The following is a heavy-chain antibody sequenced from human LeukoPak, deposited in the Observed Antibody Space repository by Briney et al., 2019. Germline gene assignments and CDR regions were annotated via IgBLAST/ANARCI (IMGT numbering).Heavy chain of an antibody. V-gene: IGHV3-53*05. CDR3: ARSGLRFLEWSTSHNWFDP. D-gene: IGHD3-3*01. J-gene: IGHJ5*02. CDR2: IYSGGST. Sequence: GGSLRLSCAASGFTVSSNYMSWVRQAPGKGLEWVSVIYSGGSTYYADSVKGRFTISRDNSKNTLYLQMNSLRSDDTAVYYCARSGLRFLEWSTSHNWFDPWGQGTLVTVSS. CDR1: GFTVSSNY.